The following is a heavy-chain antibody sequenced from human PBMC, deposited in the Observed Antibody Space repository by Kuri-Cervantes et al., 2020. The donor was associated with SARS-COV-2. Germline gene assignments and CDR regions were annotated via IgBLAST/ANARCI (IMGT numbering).Heavy chain of an antibody. J-gene: IGHJ4*02. Sequence: GESLKISCAASGFTFGDYFMSWIRQAPGQGLEWVSYISKTGSYANYVDSVRGRFTISRDNAKNSLYLQMNSLRVEDTAVYYCARDVGYCTNDVCQSRDFDYWGQGTLVTVSS. CDR2: ISKTGSYA. V-gene: IGHV3-11*06. CDR3: ARDVGYCTNDVCQSRDFDY. CDR1: GFTFGDYF. D-gene: IGHD2-8*01.